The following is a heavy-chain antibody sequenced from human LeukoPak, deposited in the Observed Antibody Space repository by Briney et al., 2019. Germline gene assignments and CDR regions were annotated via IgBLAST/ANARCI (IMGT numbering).Heavy chain of an antibody. Sequence: GGSLRLSCAASGFTFSNAWMSWVRQAPGKGLEWVGRIKSKTDGGTTDYAAPVKGRFTISRDDSKNTLYLQMNSLRAEDTAVYYCPTPYSSGWHNFDYWGQGTLVTVSS. V-gene: IGHV3-15*05. CDR1: GFTFSNAW. CDR3: PTPYSSGWHNFDY. D-gene: IGHD6-19*01. J-gene: IGHJ4*02. CDR2: IKSKTDGGTT.